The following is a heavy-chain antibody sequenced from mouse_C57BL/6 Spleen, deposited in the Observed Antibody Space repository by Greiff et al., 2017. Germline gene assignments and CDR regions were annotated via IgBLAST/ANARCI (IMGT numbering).Heavy chain of an antibody. D-gene: IGHD4-1*01. CDR2: IDPSDSYT. V-gene: IGHV1-69*01. J-gene: IGHJ4*01. Sequence: QVQLQQPGAELVMPGASVKLSCKASGYTFTSYWMHWVKQRPGQGLEWIGEIDPSDSYTNYNQKFKGKSTLTVDKSSSTAYMQLSSLTSEDSAVYYCARRTGTAAMDYWGQGTSVTVSS. CDR3: ARRTGTAAMDY. CDR1: GYTFTSYW.